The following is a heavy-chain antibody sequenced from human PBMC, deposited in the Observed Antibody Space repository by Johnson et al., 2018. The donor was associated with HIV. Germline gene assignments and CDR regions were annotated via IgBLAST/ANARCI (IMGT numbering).Heavy chain of an antibody. CDR3: ARGGDCSSTSCYVYAFDI. D-gene: IGHD2-2*01. CDR1: GFSFSRYW. V-gene: IGHV3-7*01. CDR2: IKQDGSEK. Sequence: VKVVESGGGLVQPGGSLRLSCAASGFSFSRYWMSWVRQAPGKGLEWVANIKQDGSEKYYVDSVKGRFTIPRDNAKNSLYLQMHSLRAEDTAVYYCARGGDCSSTSCYVYAFDIWGQGTMVTVSS. J-gene: IGHJ3*02.